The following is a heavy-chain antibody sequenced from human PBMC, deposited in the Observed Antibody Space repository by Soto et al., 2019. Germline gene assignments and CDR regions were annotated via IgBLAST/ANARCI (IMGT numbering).Heavy chain of an antibody. CDR1: GFTFSSYG. V-gene: IGHV3-7*01. CDR2: IKQDGSEK. Sequence: GGSLRLSCAASGFTFSSYGMSWVRQAPGKGLEWVANIKQDGSEKYYVDSVKGRFTISRDNAKNSLYLQMNSLRAEDTAVYYCARRGRLGSGGSCYWAFDIWGQGTMVTVSS. D-gene: IGHD2-15*01. J-gene: IGHJ3*02. CDR3: ARRGRLGSGGSCYWAFDI.